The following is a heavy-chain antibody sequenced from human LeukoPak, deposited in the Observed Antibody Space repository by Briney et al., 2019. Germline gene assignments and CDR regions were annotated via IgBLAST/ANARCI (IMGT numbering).Heavy chain of an antibody. J-gene: IGHJ4*02. Sequence: PGGSLRLSCAASGFTFSSYAMSWVRQAPGKGLEWVSAISSSSSTIYYADSVKGRFTISRDNAKNSLYLQMNSLRDEDTAVYYCARTYSSGWLGGFDYWGQGTLVTVSS. CDR3: ARTYSSGWLGGFDY. V-gene: IGHV3-48*02. CDR2: ISSSSSTI. CDR1: GFTFSSYA. D-gene: IGHD6-19*01.